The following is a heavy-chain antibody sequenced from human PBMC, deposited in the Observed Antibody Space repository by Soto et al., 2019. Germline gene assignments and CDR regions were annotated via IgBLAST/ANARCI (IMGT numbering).Heavy chain of an antibody. CDR1: GFTFSSYS. CDR3: ARDPDSSGWYTGFDP. Sequence: EVQLVESGGGLVQPGGSLRLSCAASGFTFSSYSMNWVRQAPGKGLEWVSYISSSGSTIYYADSVKGRFTISRDNAKNSLYLQMNSLRAEDTAVYYCARDPDSSGWYTGFDPWGQGTLVTVSS. D-gene: IGHD6-19*01. CDR2: ISSSGSTI. J-gene: IGHJ5*02. V-gene: IGHV3-48*01.